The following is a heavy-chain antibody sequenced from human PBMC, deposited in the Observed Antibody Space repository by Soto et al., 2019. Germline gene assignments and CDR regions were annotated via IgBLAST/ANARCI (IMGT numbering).Heavy chain of an antibody. CDR3: ARDRAGTGGYYYYGMDV. Sequence: PSETLSLTCTVPGGSISSGDYYWIWIRQPPGKGLEWIGYIYYSGSTYYNPSLKSRVTISVDTSKNQFSLKLSSVTAADTAVYYCARDRAGTGGYYYYGMDVWGQGTTVTVSS. CDR2: IYYSGST. V-gene: IGHV4-30-4*01. D-gene: IGHD3-10*01. CDR1: GGSISSGDYY. J-gene: IGHJ6*02.